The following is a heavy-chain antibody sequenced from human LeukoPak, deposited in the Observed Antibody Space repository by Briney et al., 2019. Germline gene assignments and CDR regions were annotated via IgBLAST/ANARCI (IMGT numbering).Heavy chain of an antibody. D-gene: IGHD5-18*01. CDR1: GFTFTNHA. CDR2: IQHDSANT. Sequence: PGRSLRLSCVTSGFTFTNHAMHWVRQAPGKGLEWVSGIQHDSANTGYSASVKGRFTISRDDAKRTLFLEMNGLRSDDTALCYCAKDRGTGYTYGELDSWGQGTLVSVSS. J-gene: IGHJ5*01. V-gene: IGHV3-9*01. CDR3: AKDRGTGYTYGELDS.